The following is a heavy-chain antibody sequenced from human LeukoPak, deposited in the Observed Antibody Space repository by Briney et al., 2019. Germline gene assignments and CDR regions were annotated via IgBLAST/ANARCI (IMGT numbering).Heavy chain of an antibody. CDR2: INPNRGGT. D-gene: IGHD6-6*01. CDR1: GYTFTGYY. J-gene: IGHJ4*02. CDR3: AREWAPEYSSSLY. V-gene: IGHV1-2*02. Sequence: ASVKVSCKASGYTFTGYYMHWVRQAPGQGLEWMGWINPNRGGTNYAQKFQGRVTMTRDTSISTAYMELSRLRSDDTAVYYCAREWAPEYSSSLYWGQGTLVTVSS.